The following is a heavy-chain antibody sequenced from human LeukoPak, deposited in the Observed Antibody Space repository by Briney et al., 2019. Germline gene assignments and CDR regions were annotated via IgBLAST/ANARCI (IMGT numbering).Heavy chain of an antibody. D-gene: IGHD5-12*01. Sequence: PSETLSLTCAVYGGSFSGYYWSWIRQPPGKGLEWIGEINHSGSTNYNPSLKSRVTISVDTSKNQFSLKLSSVTAADTAVYYCARDPWTYSGYVGIYYGMDVWGQGTTVTVSS. CDR1: GGSFSGYY. V-gene: IGHV4-34*01. CDR3: ARDPWTYSGYVGIYYGMDV. CDR2: INHSGST. J-gene: IGHJ6*02.